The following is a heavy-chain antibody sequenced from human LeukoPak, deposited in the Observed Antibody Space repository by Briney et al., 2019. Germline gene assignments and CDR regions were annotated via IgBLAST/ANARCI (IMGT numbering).Heavy chain of an antibody. CDR2: IYYSGST. J-gene: IGHJ6*02. Sequence: SETLSLTCTVSGGSISSYYWSWIRQPPGKGLEWIGYIYYSGSTNYNPSLKSRVTISVDTSKNQFSLKLSSVTAADTAVYYCARGYCSGGRCYDILNYQYGMDVWGQGTTVTVSS. D-gene: IGHD2-15*01. CDR3: ARGYCSGGRCYDILNYQYGMDV. V-gene: IGHV4-59*01. CDR1: GGSISSYY.